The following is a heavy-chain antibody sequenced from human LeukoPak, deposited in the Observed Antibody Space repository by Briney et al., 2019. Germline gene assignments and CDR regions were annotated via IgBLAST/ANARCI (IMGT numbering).Heavy chain of an antibody. J-gene: IGHJ3*02. CDR3: ERARLTDYVWGRRTFDI. D-gene: IGHD3-16*01. CDR2: ISSSGSTI. Sequence: GGSLRLSCAVSGFTFSSYEMNWVRQAPGKGLEWVSYISSSGSTIYYADSVKGRFTISRDNAKKSLYLQMNSLRAEDTAVYYCERARLTDYVWGRRTFDIWGQGTMVTISS. CDR1: GFTFSSYE. V-gene: IGHV3-48*03.